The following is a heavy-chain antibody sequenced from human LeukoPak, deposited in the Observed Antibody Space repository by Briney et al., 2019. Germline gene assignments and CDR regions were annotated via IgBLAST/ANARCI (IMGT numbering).Heavy chain of an antibody. D-gene: IGHD5-24*01. CDR1: GGSFSGYY. Sequence: SETLSLTCAVYGGSFSGYYWSWIRQPPGKGLEWIGEINHSGSTNYNPSLKSRVTISVDTSKNQFSLKLSSVTAADTAVYYCARDQDGYNSLDYWGQGTLVTVSS. J-gene: IGHJ4*02. CDR2: INHSGST. V-gene: IGHV4-34*01. CDR3: ARDQDGYNSLDY.